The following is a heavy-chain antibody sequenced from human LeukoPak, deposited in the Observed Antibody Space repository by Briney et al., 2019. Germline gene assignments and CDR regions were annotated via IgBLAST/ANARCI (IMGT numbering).Heavy chain of an antibody. D-gene: IGHD2-2*01. CDR1: GGSSSSSSYY. CDR2: IYYSGST. Sequence: SETLSLTCTVSGGSSSSSSYYWGWIRQPPGKGLEWIGSIYYSGSTYYNPSLKSRVTISVDTSKNQFSLKLSSVTAADTAVYYCARNDYCSSTSCYDPIGDFDYWGQGTLVTVSS. J-gene: IGHJ4*02. V-gene: IGHV4-39*01. CDR3: ARNDYCSSTSCYDPIGDFDY.